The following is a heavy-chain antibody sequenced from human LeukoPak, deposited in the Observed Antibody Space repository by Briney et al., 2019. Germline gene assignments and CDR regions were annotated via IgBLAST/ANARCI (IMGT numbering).Heavy chain of an antibody. Sequence: SETLSLTCTASGGSISSYCWSWIRQPAGKGLEWIGRIYTSGSTNYNPSLKSRVTMSVDTSKNQFSLKLSSVTAADTAVYYCARVRWLAPKTYYFDYWGQGTLVTVSS. J-gene: IGHJ4*02. CDR3: ARVRWLAPKTYYFDY. V-gene: IGHV4-4*07. CDR2: IYTSGST. CDR1: GGSISSYC. D-gene: IGHD6-19*01.